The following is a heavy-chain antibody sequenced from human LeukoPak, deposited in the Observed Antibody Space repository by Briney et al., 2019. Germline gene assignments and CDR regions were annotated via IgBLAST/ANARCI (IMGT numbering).Heavy chain of an antibody. D-gene: IGHD2-2*01. CDR1: GFTVSSNC. V-gene: IGHV3-53*01. Sequence: GGSLRLSCAASGFTVSSNCMSWVRQAPGKGLEWVSVIYSGGSTYYADSVKGRFTISRDNSKNTLYLQMNSLRAEDTAVYYCARDSPAVPYYYYGMDVWGQGTTVTVSS. CDR3: ARDSPAVPYYYYGMDV. J-gene: IGHJ6*02. CDR2: IYSGGST.